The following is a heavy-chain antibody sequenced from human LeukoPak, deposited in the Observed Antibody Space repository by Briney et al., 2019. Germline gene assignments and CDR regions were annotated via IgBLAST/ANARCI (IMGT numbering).Heavy chain of an antibody. V-gene: IGHV4-34*01. Sequence: SETLSLTCAVYGGSFSGHYWSWIRQPPGKGLEWIGEINHSGSTNYNPSLKSRVTISVDTSKNQFSLKLSSVTAADTAVYYCARVITMVRGVINRRPENFDYWGQGTLVTVSS. CDR2: INHSGST. CDR1: GGSFSGHY. CDR3: ARVITMVRGVINRRPENFDY. J-gene: IGHJ4*02. D-gene: IGHD3-10*01.